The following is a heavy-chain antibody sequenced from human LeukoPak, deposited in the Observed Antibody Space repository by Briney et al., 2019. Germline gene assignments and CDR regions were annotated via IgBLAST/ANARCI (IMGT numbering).Heavy chain of an antibody. D-gene: IGHD6-19*01. V-gene: IGHV3-23*01. CDR2: ISDSGGST. CDR3: AKGSRGAVAGNYFDY. J-gene: IGHJ4*02. CDR1: GFTFSSYA. Sequence: GGSLRLSCAASGFTFSSYAMSWVRQAPGKGLEWVSDISDSGGSTDYADSVKGRFTISRDNSKNTPSLQMNSLRAEDTAVYYCAKGSRGAVAGNYFDYWGQGTLVTVSS.